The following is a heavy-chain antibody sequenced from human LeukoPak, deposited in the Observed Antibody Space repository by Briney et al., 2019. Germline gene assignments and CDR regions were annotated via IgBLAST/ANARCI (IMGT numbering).Heavy chain of an antibody. CDR1: GGSFSGYY. CDR3: ARKIPAAILAWFDP. Sequence: SETLSLTCAVYGGSFSGYYWSWIRQPPGKGLEWIGEINHSGSTNYNPSLKSRVTISVDTSKNQFSLKLSSVTAADTAVYYCARKIPAAILAWFDPWGQGTLVTVSS. J-gene: IGHJ5*02. V-gene: IGHV4-34*01. CDR2: INHSGST. D-gene: IGHD2-2*02.